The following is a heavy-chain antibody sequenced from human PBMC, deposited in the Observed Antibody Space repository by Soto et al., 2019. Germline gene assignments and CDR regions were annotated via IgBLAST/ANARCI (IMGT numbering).Heavy chain of an antibody. CDR1: GFRFSGFA. CDR2: ISFDGSEK. D-gene: IGHD5-12*01. V-gene: IGHV3-30*04. CDR3: ARDLGGYVHLWDKSNY. Sequence: QVQLVESGGGVVQPGASLRLSCAASGFRFSGFAMHWVRQAPGKGLEWVAVISFDGSEKFYVHSVKGRFSISRDDFHSTVFLQMDSLRREDTGVYYCARDLGGYVHLWDKSNYWGQGTLVNVSS. J-gene: IGHJ4*02.